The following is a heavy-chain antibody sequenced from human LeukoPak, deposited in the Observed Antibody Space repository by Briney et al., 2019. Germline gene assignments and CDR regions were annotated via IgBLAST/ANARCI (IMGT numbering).Heavy chain of an antibody. V-gene: IGHV1-69*04. J-gene: IGHJ4*02. D-gene: IGHD3-22*01. CDR2: IIPILGIA. CDR1: GGTFSSYA. CDR3: ATMTTGGSGSYY. Sequence: VASEKVSCKASGGTFSSYAISWVRQAPGQGLEWMGRIIPILGIANYAQKFQGRVTITADKSTSTAYMELSSLRSEDTAVYYCATMTTGGSGSYYWGQGTLVTVSS.